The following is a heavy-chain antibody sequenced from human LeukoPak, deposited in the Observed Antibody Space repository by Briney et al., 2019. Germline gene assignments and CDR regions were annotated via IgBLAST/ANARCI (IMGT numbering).Heavy chain of an antibody. CDR3: ARLPIAAAGTGWFDP. CDR1: GGSFSGYY. D-gene: IGHD6-13*01. J-gene: IGHJ5*02. V-gene: IGHV4-34*01. Sequence: NASETLSLTCAVYGGSFSGYYWSWIRQPPGKGLEWLGEINHSGSTNYNPSLKSRVTISGDTSKNQFSLKLSSVTAADTAVYYCARLPIAAAGTGWFDPWGQGTLVTVSS. CDR2: INHSGST.